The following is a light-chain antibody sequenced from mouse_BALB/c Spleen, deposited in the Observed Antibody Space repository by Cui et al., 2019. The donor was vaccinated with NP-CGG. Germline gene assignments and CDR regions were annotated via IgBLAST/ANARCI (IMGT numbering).Light chain of an antibody. Sequence: QAVVTQESALTTSPGETVTLTCRSSTGAVTTSNYANWVQEKPDHLFTGLIGGTNNRVPGVPARFSGSLIGDKAALTITGAQTEDEAIYFCALWYSNHWVFGGGTKTDCS. CDR2: GTN. V-gene: IGLV1*01. J-gene: IGLJ1*01. CDR1: TGAVTTSNY. CDR3: ALWYSNHWV.